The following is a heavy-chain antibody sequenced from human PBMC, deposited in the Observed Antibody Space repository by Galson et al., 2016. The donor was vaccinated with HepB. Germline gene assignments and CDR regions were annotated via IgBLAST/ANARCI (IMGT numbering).Heavy chain of an antibody. D-gene: IGHD5/OR15-5a*01. CDR3: AKFQGHPVSTYYFYY. Sequence: SLRLSCAASGFTFGDYAMGWFRQAPGKGLEWVTSIFGGGFGAFYPDSVKGRFAISRDNSKNILYLQMNNMRAEDTAVYYCAKFQGHPVSTYYFYYWGQGTLVTVSA. CDR2: IFGGGFGA. CDR1: GFTFGDYA. V-gene: IGHV3-23*01. J-gene: IGHJ4*02.